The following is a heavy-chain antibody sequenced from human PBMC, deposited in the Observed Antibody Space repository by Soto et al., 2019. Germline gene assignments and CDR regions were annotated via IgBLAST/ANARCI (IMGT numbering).Heavy chain of an antibody. V-gene: IGHV3-21*01. CDR1: GFAFNNYG. J-gene: IGHJ4*02. CDR2: ISKSDYT. D-gene: IGHD3-22*01. Sequence: PGGSLRLSCTVSGFAFNNYGINWVRQAPGKGLEWVSSISKSDYTYYSDSVKGRFTISRDNAKNSVSLQMNTLRVEDTAVYYCAREDSIIIPAVSDFWGQGTLGTVS. CDR3: AREDSIIIPAVSDF.